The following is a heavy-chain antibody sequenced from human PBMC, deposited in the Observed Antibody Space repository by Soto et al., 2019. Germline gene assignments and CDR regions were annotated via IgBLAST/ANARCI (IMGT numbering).Heavy chain of an antibody. CDR1: GYTFTSYA. Sequence: ASVKVSCKASGYTFTSYAISWVRQAPGQGLEWMGWISTYYGNTNYAQILQGRVTMTTDTSTNTAYMELRSLRSDDTAVYYCARETDGYNSDYYFDYWGQGTLVTVSS. V-gene: IGHV1-18*01. CDR2: ISTYYGNT. CDR3: ARETDGYNSDYYFDY. D-gene: IGHD5-12*01. J-gene: IGHJ4*02.